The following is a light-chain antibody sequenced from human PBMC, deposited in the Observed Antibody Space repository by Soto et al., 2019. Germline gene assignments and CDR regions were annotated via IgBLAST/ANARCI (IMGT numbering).Light chain of an antibody. V-gene: IGLV2-14*01. Sequence: LTQPASVSGSPGQSITISCTGTSSDIRGYNYVSWYQQNPGKAPKLLIYEVSNRPSGISDRFSGSKSGNTASLTISGLQAEDEADYYCSSYTSISTLYVFGNGTKVTV. CDR1: SSDIRGYNY. J-gene: IGLJ1*01. CDR3: SSYTSISTLYV. CDR2: EVS.